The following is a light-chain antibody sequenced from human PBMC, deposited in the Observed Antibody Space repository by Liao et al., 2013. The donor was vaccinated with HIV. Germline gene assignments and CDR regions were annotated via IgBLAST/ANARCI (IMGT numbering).Light chain of an antibody. Sequence: SYELAQPPSVSVSPGQTASIACSGDQLGGKIVSWYQVKPGQSPQVVIYQDYQRPSGIPDRFSGSHSGNTATLTIIGAQAVDEADYYCQTWDSSNMIFGGGTKLTVL. CDR3: QTWDSSNMI. CDR2: QDY. J-gene: IGLJ2*01. V-gene: IGLV3-1*01. CDR1: QLGGKI.